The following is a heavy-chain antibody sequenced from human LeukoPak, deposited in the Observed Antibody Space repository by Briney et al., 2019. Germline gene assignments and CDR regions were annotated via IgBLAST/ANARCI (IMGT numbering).Heavy chain of an antibody. Sequence: ASVKVSCKASGYTFTGYYMHWVRQAPGQGLEWMGIINPSGGSTSYAQKFQGRVTMTRDTSTSTVYMELSSLRSEDTAVYYCARRLGGYYPIDIWGQGTMVTVSS. CDR3: ARRLGGYYPIDI. V-gene: IGHV1-46*01. CDR2: INPSGGST. J-gene: IGHJ3*02. CDR1: GYTFTGYY. D-gene: IGHD3-22*01.